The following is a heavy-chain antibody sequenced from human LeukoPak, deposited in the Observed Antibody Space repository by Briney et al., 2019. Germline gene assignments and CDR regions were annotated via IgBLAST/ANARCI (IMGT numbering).Heavy chain of an antibody. J-gene: IGHJ5*02. CDR3: TTSSWGNPVS. CDR2: IKSTPDGGTT. CDR1: GLTFTDAY. V-gene: IGHV3-15*01. D-gene: IGHD3-16*01. Sequence: GGSLRLSCAVSGLTFTDAYMTWVRQAPGRALEWVGLIKSTPDGGTTHYAAPVRGRFTVSRDDSKNTLFLQMNSLKTEDTAVYYCTTSSWGNPVSWGQGTLVTVSS.